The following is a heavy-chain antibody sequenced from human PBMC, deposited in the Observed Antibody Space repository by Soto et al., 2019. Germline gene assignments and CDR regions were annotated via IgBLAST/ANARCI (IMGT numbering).Heavy chain of an antibody. CDR3: ARGPLHRYCSGGSCYSNWFDP. V-gene: IGHV3-7*03. Sequence: LRLSFAASGFTFSSYWMSWVRQAPGKGLEWVANIKQDGSEKYYVDSVKGRFTISRDNAKNSLYLQMNSLRAEDTAVYYCARGPLHRYCSGGSCYSNWFDPWGQGTLVTVSS. J-gene: IGHJ5*02. CDR1: GFTFSSYW. D-gene: IGHD2-15*01. CDR2: IKQDGSEK.